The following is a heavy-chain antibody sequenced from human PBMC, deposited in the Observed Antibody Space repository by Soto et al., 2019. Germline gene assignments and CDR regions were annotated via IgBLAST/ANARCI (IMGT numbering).Heavy chain of an antibody. Sequence: QITLKESGPTLVKPTQTLTLTCTFSGFSLSTRGVGVGWIRQPLGKALEWLALIYWDDDQRYSLSLKSSLTIAKDPYNNQVVLTLTNMDPVDTATYYCAHTRAAAAHEYFQRWGQGTLVTVSS. V-gene: IGHV2-5*02. CDR1: GFSLSTRGVG. D-gene: IGHD6-13*01. CDR3: AHTRAAAAHEYFQR. J-gene: IGHJ1*01. CDR2: IYWDDDQ.